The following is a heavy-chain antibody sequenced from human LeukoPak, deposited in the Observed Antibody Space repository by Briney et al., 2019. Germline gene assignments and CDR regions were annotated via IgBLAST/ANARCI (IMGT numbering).Heavy chain of an antibody. CDR2: ISVYNGNT. CDR1: GYTFTSYG. D-gene: IGHD6-19*01. J-gene: IGHJ4*02. CDR3: ARVYSSGWCLDY. V-gene: IGHV1-18*01. Sequence: ASVKVSCKASGYTFTSYGISWVRQAPGQGLEWMGWISVYNGNTNYAQKVQGRVTMTTDTSTSTAYMELRSLKSDDTAVYYCARVYSSGWCLDYWAQGTLVTVSS.